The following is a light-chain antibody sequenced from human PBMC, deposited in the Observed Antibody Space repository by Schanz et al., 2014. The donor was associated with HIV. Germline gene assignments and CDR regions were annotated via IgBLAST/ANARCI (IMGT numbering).Light chain of an antibody. CDR3: NSYTRSGTHV. V-gene: IGLV2-14*03. CDR2: DVD. CDR1: SSDVGGYNY. J-gene: IGLJ1*01. Sequence: QSALTQPASVSGSPGQSITISCTGTSSDVGGYNYVSWYQQHPGQAPKLIIYDVDNRPSGVSNRFSGSKSGNTASLTISGLRPEDEADYYCNSYTRSGTHVFGPGTKLTVL.